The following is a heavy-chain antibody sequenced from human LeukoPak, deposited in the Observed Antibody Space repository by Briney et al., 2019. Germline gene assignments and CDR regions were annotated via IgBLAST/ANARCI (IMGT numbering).Heavy chain of an antibody. CDR1: GGTFSSYA. J-gene: IGHJ4*02. CDR2: IIPIFGTA. CDR3: ARLSLSYYDYVWGDYFDY. D-gene: IGHD3-16*01. V-gene: IGHV1-69*13. Sequence: GASVKVSCKASGGTFSSYAISWVRQAPGQGLEWMGGIIPIFGTANYAQKFQGRVTITADESTSTAYMELSSLRSEDTAVYYCARLSLSYYDYVWGDYFDYWGQGTLVTVSS.